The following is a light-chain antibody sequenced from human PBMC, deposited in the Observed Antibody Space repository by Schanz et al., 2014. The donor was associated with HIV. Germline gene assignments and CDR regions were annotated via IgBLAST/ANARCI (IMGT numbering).Light chain of an antibody. V-gene: IGLV9-49*01. CDR1: SGYSTYK. Sequence: QSVLTQPPSASASLGASVTLTCTLSSGYSTYKVDWYQQGPGTGPRFVMRVGTGGIVGSKGDGIPDRFSVLGSGLNRYLTXXNXXXXXXSDYHCGADHGSGSNFVWVFGGGTKLTVL. CDR3: GADHGSGSNFVWV. CDR2: VGTGGIVG. J-gene: IGLJ2*01.